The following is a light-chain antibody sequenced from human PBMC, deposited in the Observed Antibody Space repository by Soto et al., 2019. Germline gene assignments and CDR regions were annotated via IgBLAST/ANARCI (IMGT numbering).Light chain of an antibody. V-gene: IGLV1-44*01. CDR1: SSNIGSNT. CDR2: SNN. CDR3: AAWDDSLNGRV. Sequence: RTEPPRASVSIWEGVTISCSGSSSNIGSNTVNWYQQLPGTAPKLLIYSNNQRPSGVPDRFSGSKSGTSASLAISGLQSEDEADYYCAAWDDSLNGRVFGTGTKVTVL. J-gene: IGLJ1*01.